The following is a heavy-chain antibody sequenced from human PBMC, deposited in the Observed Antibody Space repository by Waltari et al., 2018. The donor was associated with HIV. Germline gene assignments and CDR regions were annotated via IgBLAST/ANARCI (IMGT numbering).Heavy chain of an antibody. V-gene: IGHV3-33*04. Sequence: QVQLVESGGGVVQPARSLRLPCAAHDFTLSHHHMTCARQAPGKGLEWVALIWDDGSIEYYPDSVKGRFTISRDNSRNTLYLEMKSLRAEDTAVYYCARSHYRLPRAGPTWYFNLWGRGTLVTVSS. CDR1: DFTLSHHH. J-gene: IGHJ2*01. CDR2: IWDDGSIE. CDR3: ARSHYRLPRAGPTWYFNL. D-gene: IGHD4-4*01.